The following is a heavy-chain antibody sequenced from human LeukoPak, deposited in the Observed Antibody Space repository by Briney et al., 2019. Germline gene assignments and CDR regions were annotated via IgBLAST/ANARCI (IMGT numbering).Heavy chain of an antibody. J-gene: IGHJ4*02. CDR3: ARDQGGGYNSVDY. Sequence: ASVKVSCKASGGTFSSYAISWVRQAPGQGLEWMGRIIPIFGTANYAQKFQGRVTITTDESTSTAYMELSSLRSEDTAVYYCARDQGGGYNSVDYWGQGTLVTVSS. CDR1: GGTFSSYA. D-gene: IGHD2-15*01. CDR2: IIPIFGTA. V-gene: IGHV1-69*05.